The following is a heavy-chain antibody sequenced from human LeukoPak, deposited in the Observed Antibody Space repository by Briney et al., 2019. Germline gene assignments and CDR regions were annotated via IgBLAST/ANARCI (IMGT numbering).Heavy chain of an antibody. D-gene: IGHD2-2*01. CDR2: ISGSGGST. V-gene: IGHV3-23*01. CDR1: GFTFSNQG. CDR3: APLSIPSGEFDY. Sequence: GPSLRLSCAASGFTFSNQGMSWVRQAPGKGLEWVSSISGSGGSTYYADSVKGRFTISRDNSKNTLYLQMNTLRAEDTAVYYCAPLSIPSGEFDYWGQGTLVTVSS. J-gene: IGHJ4*02.